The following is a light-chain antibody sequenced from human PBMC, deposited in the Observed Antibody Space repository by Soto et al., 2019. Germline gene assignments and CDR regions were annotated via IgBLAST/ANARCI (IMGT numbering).Light chain of an antibody. J-gene: IGKJ4*01. CDR3: QQFNSPPVT. CDR1: QDIRSS. V-gene: IGKV1-9*01. CDR2: TVS. Sequence: DIQLTQSPSFLSASVGDSLTITCRASQDIRSSLAWYQQKPGKAPNLLIYTVSTLQSGVPSRFSGSRSGTEFTRTISSLQPEDFATYYCQQFNSPPVTFGGGTKVEI.